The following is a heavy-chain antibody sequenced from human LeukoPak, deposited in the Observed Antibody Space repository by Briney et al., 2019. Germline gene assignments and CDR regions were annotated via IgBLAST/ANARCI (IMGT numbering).Heavy chain of an antibody. CDR1: GGSISSYY. J-gene: IGHJ4*02. Sequence: PSETLSLTCTVSGGSISSYYWSWIRQPPGKGLEWIGEINHSGSTNYNPSLKSRVTISVDTSKNQFSLKLTSVTAADTAVYYCARESKSYDGSGYYHDYWGQGTLVTVSS. V-gene: IGHV4-34*01. D-gene: IGHD3-22*01. CDR2: INHSGST. CDR3: ARESKSYDGSGYYHDY.